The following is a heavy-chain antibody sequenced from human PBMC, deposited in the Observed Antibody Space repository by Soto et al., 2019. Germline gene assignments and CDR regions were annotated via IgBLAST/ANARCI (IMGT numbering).Heavy chain of an antibody. Sequence: SETLSLTCTVSSGSISSADYYWSWIRQPPGKGLEWIGYIYYTGSAYYNPSLKSRVNMSVDTSKKQISLKVTNVTAADTAVYYCASGGSSNWFDPWGQGTLVTVS. CDR2: IYYTGSA. J-gene: IGHJ5*02. V-gene: IGHV4-30-4*01. CDR3: ASGGSSNWFDP. CDR1: SGSISSADYY. D-gene: IGHD1-26*01.